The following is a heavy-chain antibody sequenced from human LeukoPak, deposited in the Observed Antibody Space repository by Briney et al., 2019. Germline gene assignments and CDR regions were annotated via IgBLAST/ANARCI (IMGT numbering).Heavy chain of an antibody. CDR3: ARLDYDSSGYYYGFDP. V-gene: IGHV3-48*03. D-gene: IGHD3-22*01. Sequence: GGSLRLSCAASGFTFSSYEMNWVRQAPGKGLEWVSYISSSGSTIYYAESVKGRFTISRDNAKNSLYLQMNSLRAEDTAVYYCARLDYDSSGYYYGFDPWGQGTLVTVSS. CDR2: ISSSGSTI. CDR1: GFTFSSYE. J-gene: IGHJ5*02.